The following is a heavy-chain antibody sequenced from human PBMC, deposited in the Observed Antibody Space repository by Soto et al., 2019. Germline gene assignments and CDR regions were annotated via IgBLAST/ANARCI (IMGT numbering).Heavy chain of an antibody. D-gene: IGHD3-22*01. J-gene: IGHJ4*02. CDR2: IVVGSGTT. CDR1: GLPFSASA. Sequence: ASVKVSCKASGLPFSASAVQWVRQARGQRLEWIGWIVVGSGTTDYNPSLKSRVTISVDRSKNQFSLKLSSVTAADTAVYYCARDNRSGYYFDYWGQGTLVTVSS. CDR3: ARDNRSGYYFDY. V-gene: IGHV1-58*01.